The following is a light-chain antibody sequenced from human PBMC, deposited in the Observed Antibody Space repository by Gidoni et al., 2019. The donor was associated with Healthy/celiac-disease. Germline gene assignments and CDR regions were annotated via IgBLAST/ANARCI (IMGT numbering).Light chain of an antibody. J-gene: IGKJ1*01. Sequence: EIVLTQSPGTLSLSPGERATLSCRASQSVSSSYLAWYQQKPGQAPRLLIYGASSRATGIPVRFSGSGSGTDFTLTISILEPEDFAVYYCQQYGSSPVTFGQGTKVESK. CDR3: QQYGSSPVT. CDR2: GAS. V-gene: IGKV3-20*01. CDR1: QSVSSSY.